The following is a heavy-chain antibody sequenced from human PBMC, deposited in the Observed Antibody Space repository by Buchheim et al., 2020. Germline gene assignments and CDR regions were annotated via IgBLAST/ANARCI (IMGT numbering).Heavy chain of an antibody. D-gene: IGHD1-26*01. J-gene: IGHJ2*01. CDR3: ARDIEVVGATLYFDL. CDR2: VYHSGTT. V-gene: IGHV4-59*01. Sequence: QVQLQEWGPGLVKPSETLSLSCTVSGGSIRSNYWSWIRQPPGKGLEYLGQVYHSGTTNYNPSLKSQVSISLDTSKNQFSLELRPVTAADTAVYYCARDIEVVGATLYFDLWGRGTL. CDR1: GGSIRSNY.